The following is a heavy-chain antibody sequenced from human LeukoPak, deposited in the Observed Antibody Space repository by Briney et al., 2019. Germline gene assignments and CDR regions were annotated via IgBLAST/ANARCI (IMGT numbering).Heavy chain of an antibody. D-gene: IGHD3-10*01. J-gene: IGHJ6*03. CDR3: ARAGVGSAHYYYYYMDV. Sequence: SGTLSLTCAVSGGSISSSNWWSWVRQPPGKGLEWIGEIYHSGGTNYNPSLKSRVTISVDKSKNQFSLKLSSVTAADTAVYYCARAGVGSAHYYYYYMDVWGKGTTVTVSS. CDR1: GGSISSSNW. CDR2: IYHSGGT. V-gene: IGHV4-4*02.